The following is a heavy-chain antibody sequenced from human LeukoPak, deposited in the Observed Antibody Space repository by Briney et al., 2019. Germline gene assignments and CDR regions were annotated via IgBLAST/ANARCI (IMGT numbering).Heavy chain of an antibody. J-gene: IGHJ4*02. CDR2: ISYDGSNK. D-gene: IGHD6-19*01. Sequence: AGRSLRLSCAASGFTFSSYGMHWVRQAPGKGLEWVAVISYDGSNKYYADPVKGRFTISRDNSKNTLYLQMNSLRAEDTAVYYCAKDPGSSGWYLRYWGQGTLVTVSS. V-gene: IGHV3-30*18. CDR1: GFTFSSYG. CDR3: AKDPGSSGWYLRY.